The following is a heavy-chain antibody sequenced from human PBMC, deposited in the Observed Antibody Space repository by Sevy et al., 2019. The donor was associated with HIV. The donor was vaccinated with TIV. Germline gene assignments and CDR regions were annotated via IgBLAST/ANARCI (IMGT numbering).Heavy chain of an antibody. CDR3: ARNNCSITNCYMGVVFDI. V-gene: IGHV3-21*01. CDR2: ISGISNYI. J-gene: IGHJ3*02. Sequence: GGSLRLSCAASGFTFSSYSMNWVRQAPGKGLEWVSSISGISNYIYYADSMKGRFTVSRDNARNSLYLQMNSLRAEDTAVYYCARNNCSITNCYMGVVFDIWGQGTMVTVSS. D-gene: IGHD2-2*02. CDR1: GFTFSSYS.